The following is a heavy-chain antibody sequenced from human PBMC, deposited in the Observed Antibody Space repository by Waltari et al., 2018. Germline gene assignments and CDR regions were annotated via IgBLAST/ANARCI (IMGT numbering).Heavy chain of an antibody. CDR1: GYTFTSYG. J-gene: IGHJ6*02. CDR2: ISAYNGNT. D-gene: IGHD6-19*01. Sequence: QVQLVQSGAEVKKPGASVKVSCKASGYTFTSYGISWVRQAPGQGLEWMGWISAYNGNTNYAQKLQGRGTMTTDTATSTDYMELRSLRSDDTAVYYCARSGIAVADPSYYYYGMDVWGQGTTVTVSS. V-gene: IGHV1-18*04. CDR3: ARSGIAVADPSYYYYGMDV.